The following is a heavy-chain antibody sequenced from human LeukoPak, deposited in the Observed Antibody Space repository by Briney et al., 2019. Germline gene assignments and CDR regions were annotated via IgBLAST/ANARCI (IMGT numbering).Heavy chain of an antibody. CDR3: ARDPPNWGFGY. CDR1: GFTFSDYS. D-gene: IGHD7-27*01. Sequence: GGSLRLSCAASGFTFSDYSMNWVRQAPGKGLEWISYISSSSSMMYYADSVKGRFIISRDNAKKSLYLRMNSLRVEDTAVYYCARDPPNWGFGYWGQGALVTVSS. V-gene: IGHV3-48*01. J-gene: IGHJ4*02. CDR2: ISSSSSMM.